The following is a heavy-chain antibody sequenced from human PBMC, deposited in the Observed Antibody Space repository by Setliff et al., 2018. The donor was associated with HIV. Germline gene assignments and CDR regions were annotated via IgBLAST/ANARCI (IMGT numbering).Heavy chain of an antibody. D-gene: IGHD1-20*01. Sequence: SETLSLTCTVSGGSISSSSYYWGWIRQRPGKGLEWIGHIYYSGSTSYNPSLKSRVTISVDTSKNQFSLKLSSVTAADTAVYYCAGCITGTTHWFDPWGQGTLVTVSS. CDR2: IYYSGST. J-gene: IGHJ5*02. CDR3: AGCITGTTHWFDP. V-gene: IGHV4-39*07. CDR1: GGSISSSSYY.